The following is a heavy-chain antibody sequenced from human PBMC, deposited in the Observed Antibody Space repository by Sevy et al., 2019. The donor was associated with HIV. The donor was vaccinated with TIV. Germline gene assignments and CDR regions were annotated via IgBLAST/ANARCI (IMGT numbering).Heavy chain of an antibody. CDR1: GFTFSTYA. Sequence: GGSLRLSCAASGFTFSTYAMSWVRQAPGKGLEWVSGISGSGGSTYYADSLKGRFTIFRDNSKNTLSLQMNSLRAEDTAVYYCAKGDRTFYGLDVSGQGTAVTVSS. CDR3: AKGDRTFYGLDV. J-gene: IGHJ6*02. CDR2: ISGSGGST. D-gene: IGHD2-15*01. V-gene: IGHV3-23*01.